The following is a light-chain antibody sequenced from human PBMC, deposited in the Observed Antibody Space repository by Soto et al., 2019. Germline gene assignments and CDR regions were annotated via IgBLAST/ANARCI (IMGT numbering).Light chain of an antibody. V-gene: IGKV3D-15*01. Sequence: IGLTQSPCTPSLSQGERATLSCRASQTVNSNLAWYQKKPGQAPRLLIYGASTRAPGIPARFSGSGSGTEFTLTISSLQPEDIATYYCQQYDNLRTFGPGTKVDIK. CDR2: GAS. CDR3: QQYDNLRT. J-gene: IGKJ3*01. CDR1: QTVNSN.